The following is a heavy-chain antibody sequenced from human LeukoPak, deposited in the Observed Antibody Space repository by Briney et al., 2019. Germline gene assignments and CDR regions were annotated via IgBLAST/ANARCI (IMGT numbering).Heavy chain of an antibody. CDR2: IIPILGIA. J-gene: IGHJ5*02. D-gene: IGHD6-13*01. Sequence: PGGSLRLSCAASGGTFSSYAISWVRQAPGQGLEWMGRIIPILGIANYAQKFQGRVTITADKSTSTAYMELSSLRSEDTAVYYCAREGARIAAAGTRGWFDPWGQGTLVTVSS. CDR3: AREGARIAAAGTRGWFDP. V-gene: IGHV1-69*04. CDR1: GGTFSSYA.